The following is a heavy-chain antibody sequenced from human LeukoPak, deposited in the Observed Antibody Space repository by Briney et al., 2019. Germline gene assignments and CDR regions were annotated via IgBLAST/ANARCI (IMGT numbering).Heavy chain of an antibody. J-gene: IGHJ4*02. CDR2: IIPIFGTA. Sequence: ASVKVSCKASGGTFSSYAISWVRQAPGQGLEWMGRIIPIFGTANYAQKFQGRVTITTDESTSTAYMELRSLRSDDTAVYYCARMGRWPAVPNPMLDYWGQGTLVTVSS. V-gene: IGHV1-69*05. CDR1: GGTFSSYA. D-gene: IGHD2-2*01. CDR3: ARMGRWPAVPNPMLDY.